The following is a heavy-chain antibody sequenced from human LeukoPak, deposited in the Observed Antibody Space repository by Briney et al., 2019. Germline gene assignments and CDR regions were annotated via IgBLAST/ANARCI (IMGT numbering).Heavy chain of an antibody. Sequence: GGSLRLSCAASGFIFSSYAMHWVRQAPGRGLEWVAITSSDGSDTYYADSVKGRFTISRDNSKNTLYLQMNSLRPEDTAVYYCARDRYDYWGQGSLVTVSS. J-gene: IGHJ4*02. CDR3: ARDRYDY. V-gene: IGHV3-30*04. CDR1: GFIFSSYA. CDR2: TSSDGSDT.